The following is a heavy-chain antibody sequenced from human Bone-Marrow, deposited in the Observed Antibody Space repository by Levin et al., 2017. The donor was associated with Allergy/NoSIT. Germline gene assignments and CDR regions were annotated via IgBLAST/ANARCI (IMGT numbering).Heavy chain of an antibody. V-gene: IGHV3-48*02. CDR1: GFTFSHYS. CDR3: ARAIFGVVIIDY. CDR2: ISSGSATI. D-gene: IGHD3-3*01. Sequence: PGGSLRLSCAASGFTFSHYSMNWVRQAPGKGLEWVSYISSGSATIYYADSVEGRFTVSRDNAKNSLYLQMNSLRDEDTAVYYCARAIFGVVIIDYWGQGTLVTVSS. J-gene: IGHJ4*02.